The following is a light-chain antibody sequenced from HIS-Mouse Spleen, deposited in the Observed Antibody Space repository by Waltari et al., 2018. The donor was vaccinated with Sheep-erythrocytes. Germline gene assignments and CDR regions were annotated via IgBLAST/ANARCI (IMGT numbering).Light chain of an antibody. Sequence: AIQLTQYQSSLSASVGDRVTITCRASQGISSALAWYQQKPGKAPKLLIYDASSLESGVPSRFSGSGSGTDFTLTISSLQPEDFATYYCQQFNSYPFTFGPGTKVDIK. J-gene: IGKJ3*01. CDR2: DAS. CDR1: QGISSA. V-gene: IGKV1-13*02. CDR3: QQFNSYPFT.